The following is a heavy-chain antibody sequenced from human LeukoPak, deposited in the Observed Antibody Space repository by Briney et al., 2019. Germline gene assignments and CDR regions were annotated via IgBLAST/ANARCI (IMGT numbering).Heavy chain of an antibody. CDR2: IYYSGST. Sequence: LRLSCAASGFIFSDYYMTWIRQPPGKGLEWIGYIYYSGSTNYNPSLKSRVTISVDTSKNQFSLKLSSVTAADTAVYYCARAGGYYSYYYGMDVWGQGTTVTVSS. CDR3: ARAGGYYSYYYGMDV. J-gene: IGHJ6*02. CDR1: GFIFSDYY. V-gene: IGHV4-59*01. D-gene: IGHD3-10*01.